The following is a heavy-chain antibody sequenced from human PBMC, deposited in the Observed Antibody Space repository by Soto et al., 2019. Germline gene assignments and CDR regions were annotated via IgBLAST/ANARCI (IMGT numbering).Heavy chain of an antibody. CDR2: VTGRASST. V-gene: IGHV3-23*01. J-gene: IGHJ3*02. CDR1: GFTFPNYA. Sequence: EVRLLESGGGLVQPGGSLRLSCFASGFTFPNYAMSWVRQAPGKGLEWVSVVTGRASSTYYADSVEGRFTISRDNSRNTLFLQMNSLGAEATAVYYCAKHLPTKKKQRLWADAFHIWGRGTMLTVSS. D-gene: IGHD6-25*01. CDR3: AKHLPTKKKQRLWADAFHI.